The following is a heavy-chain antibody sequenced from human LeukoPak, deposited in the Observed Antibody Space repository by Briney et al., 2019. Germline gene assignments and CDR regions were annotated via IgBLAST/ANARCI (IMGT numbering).Heavy chain of an antibody. CDR2: IYTSGAT. D-gene: IGHD2-2*01. V-gene: IGHV4-4*07. J-gene: IGHJ4*02. Sequence: SETLSLTYTVSGGSISSYYWSWIRQPAGKGLEWIGLIYTSGATNYNPSLESRVTMSVDTSENQFSLNLSSVTAADTAVYYCARNLYCSTTSCYDFDCWGQGALVTVSS. CDR3: ARNLYCSTTSCYDFDC. CDR1: GGSISSYY.